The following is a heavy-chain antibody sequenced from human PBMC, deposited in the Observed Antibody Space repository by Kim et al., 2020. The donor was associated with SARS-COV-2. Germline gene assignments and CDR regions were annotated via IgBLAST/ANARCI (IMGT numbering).Heavy chain of an antibody. CDR3: ARAGGAYYYYGMDV. V-gene: IGHV3-64*02. Sequence: ADSVKGRFTISRDNSKNTLYLQMGSLGAEDMAVYYCARAGGAYYYYGMDVWGQGTTVTVSS. J-gene: IGHJ6*02. D-gene: IGHD3-16*01.